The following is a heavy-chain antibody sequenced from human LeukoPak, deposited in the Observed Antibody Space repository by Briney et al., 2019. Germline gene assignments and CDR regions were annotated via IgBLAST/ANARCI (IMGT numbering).Heavy chain of an antibody. CDR3: ARDNGWFGELHYYYYYYMDV. Sequence: SGGSLRLSCAASGFTFSSYEMNWVRQAPGKGLEWVSYIGSSGSTIYYADSVKGRFTISRDNAKNSLYLQMNSLRAEDTAVYYCARDNGWFGELHYYYYYYMDVWGKGTTVTVSS. V-gene: IGHV3-48*03. CDR1: GFTFSSYE. J-gene: IGHJ6*03. CDR2: IGSSGSTI. D-gene: IGHD3-10*01.